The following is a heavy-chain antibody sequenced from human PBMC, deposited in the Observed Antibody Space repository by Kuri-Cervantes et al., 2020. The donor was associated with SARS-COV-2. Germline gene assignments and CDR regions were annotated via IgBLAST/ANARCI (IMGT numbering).Heavy chain of an antibody. V-gene: IGHV1-2*02. J-gene: IGHJ4*02. D-gene: IGHD2-2*01. Sequence: ASVKVSCKAFGYTFTGYYMHWVRQAPGQGLEWMGWINPDSGGTNYAQKFQGRVTMTRDTSINTAYMELSRLRSDDTAVYYCARDWGDLVIVPAFWGQGTLVTVSS. CDR1: GYTFTGYY. CDR2: INPDSGGT. CDR3: ARDWGDLVIVPAF.